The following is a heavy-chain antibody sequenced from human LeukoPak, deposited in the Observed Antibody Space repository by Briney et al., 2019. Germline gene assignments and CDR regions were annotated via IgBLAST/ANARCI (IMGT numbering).Heavy chain of an antibody. Sequence: SETLSLTCTVSGGSISSYYWSWIRQPPGKGLEWIGYIYYSGSTNYNPSLKSRVTISVDTSKNQFSLKLSSVTAADTAVYYCARLVPAALVGWFDPWGQGTLVTVSS. CDR2: IYYSGST. CDR3: ARLVPAALVGWFDP. J-gene: IGHJ5*02. CDR1: GGSISSYY. D-gene: IGHD2-2*01. V-gene: IGHV4-59*01.